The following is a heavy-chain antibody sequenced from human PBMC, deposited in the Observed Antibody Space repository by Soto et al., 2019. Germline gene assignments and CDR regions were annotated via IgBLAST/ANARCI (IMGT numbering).Heavy chain of an antibody. CDR2: IAYDGTNT. V-gene: IGHV3-30*18. CDR1: GFTFSNYG. Sequence: HLGGSLRLSCASSGFTFSNYGMHWVRQAPGKGLEWVAIIAYDGTNTYYADSVKGRFTISRDNSKNTLYLQMNSLRDEDTAVYYCAKDDGTFFYDTSGYPLDYWGQGTLVTVSS. CDR3: AKDDGTFFYDTSGYPLDY. J-gene: IGHJ4*02. D-gene: IGHD3-22*01.